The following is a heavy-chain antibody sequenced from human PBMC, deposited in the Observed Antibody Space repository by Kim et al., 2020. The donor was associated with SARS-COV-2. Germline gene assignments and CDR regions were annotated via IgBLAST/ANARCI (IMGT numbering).Heavy chain of an antibody. Sequence: YADSVKGRFTISRDNAKNSLYLQMNSLRAEDTALYYCAKDTAAGTSFFDYWGQGTLVTVSS. D-gene: IGHD6-13*01. V-gene: IGHV3-9*01. J-gene: IGHJ4*02. CDR3: AKDTAAGTSFFDY.